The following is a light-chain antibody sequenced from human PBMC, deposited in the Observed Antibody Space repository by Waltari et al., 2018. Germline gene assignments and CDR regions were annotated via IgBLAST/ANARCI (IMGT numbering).Light chain of an antibody. J-gene: IGLJ3*02. CDR2: QNG. Sequence: LTQPPSVSVSPGQTASTTCPGHDLVIRSVCWYQQKPGQSPILVISQNGRRPSGIPGRFSGSNSGNTATLTISGTQAVDEADYYCQAWDRGTWGVFGGGTRLTVL. CDR3: QAWDRGTWGV. V-gene: IGLV3-1*01. CDR1: DLVIRS.